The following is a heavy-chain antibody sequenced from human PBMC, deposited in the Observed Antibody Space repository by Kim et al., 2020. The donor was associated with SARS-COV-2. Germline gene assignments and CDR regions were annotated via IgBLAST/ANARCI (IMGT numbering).Heavy chain of an antibody. J-gene: IGHJ3*02. Sequence: KYAQTFQGRVTMTSDTSTTTVYMELGSLRSEDTAIYFCAREIVSTYNAYDIWGQGTMVTVSS. CDR3: AREIVSTYNAYDI. V-gene: IGHV1-46*01. D-gene: IGHD1-26*01.